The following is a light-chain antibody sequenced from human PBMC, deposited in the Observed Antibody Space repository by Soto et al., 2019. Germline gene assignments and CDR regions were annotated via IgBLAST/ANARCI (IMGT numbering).Light chain of an antibody. CDR1: FSNIGKDT. CDR3: STWDDSLNGWV. V-gene: IGLV1-44*01. J-gene: IGLJ3*02. CDR2: NED. Sequence: QSVLTQPPSVSGTPGLRVNISCSGGFSNIGKDTVNWYQQLPGTAPKLLMFNEDTRPSGVPDRFSGSRSGTSASLAISGLQSDDEAVYFCSTWDDSLNGWVFGGGTKLTVL.